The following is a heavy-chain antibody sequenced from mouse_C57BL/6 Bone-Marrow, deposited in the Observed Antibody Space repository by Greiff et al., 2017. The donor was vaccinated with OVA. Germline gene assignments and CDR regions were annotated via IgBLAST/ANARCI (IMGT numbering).Heavy chain of an antibody. CDR3: ARERWGDWYFDV. V-gene: IGHV1-63*01. CDR1: GYTFTNYW. Sequence: VQLQESGAELVRPGTSVKMSCKASGYTFTNYWIGWAKQRPGHGLEWIGDIYPGGGYTNYNEKFKGKATLTADKSSSTAYMQFSSLTSEDSAIYYCARERWGDWYFDVWGTGTTVTVSS. CDR2: IYPGGGYT. D-gene: IGHD1-1*02. J-gene: IGHJ1*03.